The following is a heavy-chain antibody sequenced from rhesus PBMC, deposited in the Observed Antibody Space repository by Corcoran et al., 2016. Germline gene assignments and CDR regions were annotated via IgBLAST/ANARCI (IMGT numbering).Heavy chain of an antibody. V-gene: IGHV3-134*01. CDR1: GFTFDDYA. CDR3: TRGGSSGWYYFDY. D-gene: IGHD6-31*01. Sequence: EVQLVESGGGLVQPGGPLRLSCAASGFTFDDYAMSWVRQAPGKGLEWVSRISWNSGTIYYADAVKGRFTISRDNAKNSLFLQMDRLRAEDTAAYYCTRGGSSGWYYFDYWGQGVLVTVSS. CDR2: ISWNSGTI. J-gene: IGHJ4*01.